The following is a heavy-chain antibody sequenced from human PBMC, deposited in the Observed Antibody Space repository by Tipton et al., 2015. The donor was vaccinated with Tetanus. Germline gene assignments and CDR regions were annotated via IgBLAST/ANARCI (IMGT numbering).Heavy chain of an antibody. D-gene: IGHD2-21*02. J-gene: IGHJ4*02. CDR1: GFTFSSYW. CDR3: ASPRASDLSYYFDY. Sequence: SLRLSCAASGFTFSSYWMHWVRQAPGKGLVWVARIDSDGSSIRYADSVKGRFTISRDNAKNTLYLQMNSLRAEDTAVYYCASPRASDLSYYFDYWGQGTLVTVSS. CDR2: IDSDGSSI. V-gene: IGHV3-74*01.